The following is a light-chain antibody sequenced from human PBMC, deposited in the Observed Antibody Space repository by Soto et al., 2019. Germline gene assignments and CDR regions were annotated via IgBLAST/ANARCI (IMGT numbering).Light chain of an antibody. CDR2: LNSDGSH. CDR3: QTWGTGIQV. J-gene: IGLJ3*02. V-gene: IGLV4-69*01. Sequence: QLVLTQSPSASASLGASVKLTCTLSSGHSTYAIAWHQQQPEKGPRYLMKLNSDGSHSKGDGIPARFSRPSSGAERYLAISGLHSEDEADYSCQTWGTGIQVFGGGTKVTVL. CDR1: SGHSTYA.